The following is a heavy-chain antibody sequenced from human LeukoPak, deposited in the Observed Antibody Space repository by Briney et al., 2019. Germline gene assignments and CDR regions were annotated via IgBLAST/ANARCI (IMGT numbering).Heavy chain of an antibody. CDR3: ARDSGGDYGLTVVDY. D-gene: IGHD4-17*01. Sequence: PGGSLRLSCAASGFTCSSYAMSWVRQAPGKGLVWVSRINSDGSSTSYADSVKGRFTISRDNAKNTLYLQMNSLRAEDTVVYYCARDSGGDYGLTVVDYWGQGTLVTVSS. CDR2: INSDGSST. J-gene: IGHJ4*02. V-gene: IGHV3-74*01. CDR1: GFTCSSYA.